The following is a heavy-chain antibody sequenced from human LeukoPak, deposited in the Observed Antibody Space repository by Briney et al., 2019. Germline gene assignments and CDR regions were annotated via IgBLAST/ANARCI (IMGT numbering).Heavy chain of an antibody. J-gene: IGHJ4*02. D-gene: IGHD6-19*01. CDR2: ITWNSDAI. Sequence: PGGSLRLSCVGSGFAFDDFAIHWVRQLPGKGVEWVAGITWNSDAIAYADSVKGRFTISRDNAKNSVFLQMSSLRPEDWALYYCSKGTSRYNSGWYGADWGQGALVTVSS. CDR3: SKGTSRYNSGWYGAD. V-gene: IGHV3-9*01. CDR1: GFAFDDFA.